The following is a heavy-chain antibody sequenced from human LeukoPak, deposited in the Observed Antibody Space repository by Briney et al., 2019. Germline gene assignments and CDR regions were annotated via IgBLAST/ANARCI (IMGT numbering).Heavy chain of an antibody. D-gene: IGHD3-3*01. J-gene: IGHJ4*02. CDR3: ARDKLRFLEWLLGGPDY. CDR1: GFTFSSYS. Sequence: GGSLRLSCAASGFTFSSYSMNWVRQAPGKGLEWVSSISSSNNYIYYADSVKGRFTISRDNANNSLYLQMNSLRAEDTVVYYCARDKLRFLEWLLGGPDYWGQGTLVTVSS. CDR2: ISSSNNYI. V-gene: IGHV3-21*01.